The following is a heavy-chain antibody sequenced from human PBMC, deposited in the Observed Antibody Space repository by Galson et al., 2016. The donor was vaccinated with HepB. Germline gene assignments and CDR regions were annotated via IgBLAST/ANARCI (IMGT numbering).Heavy chain of an antibody. CDR2: IDWDADK. CDR3: ARRSGYDLGGAFDI. CDR1: GFSLSTSGMC. Sequence: PALVKPTQTLTLTCTFSGFSLSTSGMCVSWIRQPPGKALEWLARIDWDADKNYSTSLKTRLTIPKETSKNPVVLTMTNMDPVDTATNYCARRSGYDLGGAFDIWGQGTMVTVSS. D-gene: IGHD5-12*01. V-gene: IGHV2-70*11. J-gene: IGHJ3*02.